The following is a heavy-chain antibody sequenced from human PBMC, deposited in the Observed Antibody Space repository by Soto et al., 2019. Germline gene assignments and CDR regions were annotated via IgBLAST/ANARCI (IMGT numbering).Heavy chain of an antibody. CDR2: IRSKANGYAT. V-gene: IGHV3-73*01. CDR1: GFTFSGSA. J-gene: IGHJ4*02. CDR3: TTYCTNGVCYDY. Sequence: PGGSLRLSCAASGFTFSGSAMHWVRQASGKGLEWVGCIRSKANGYATAYAASVKGRFTISRDDSKNTAYLQMNSLKTEDTAVYYCTTYCTNGVCYDYWGQGTLVTVSS. D-gene: IGHD2-8*01.